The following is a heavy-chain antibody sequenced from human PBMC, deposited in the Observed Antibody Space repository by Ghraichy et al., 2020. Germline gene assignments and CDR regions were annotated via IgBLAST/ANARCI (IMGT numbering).Heavy chain of an antibody. CDR2: MNPNSGNT. CDR1: GYTFTSYD. J-gene: IGHJ6*02. CDR3: ARHPSKLRFEDGMDV. D-gene: IGHD4-17*01. V-gene: IGHV1-8*01. Sequence: GESLNISCKASGYTFTSYDINWVRQATGQGLEWMGWMNPNSGNTGYAQKFQGRVTMTRNTSISTAYMELSSLRSEDTAVYYCARHPSKLRFEDGMDVWGQGTTVTVSS.